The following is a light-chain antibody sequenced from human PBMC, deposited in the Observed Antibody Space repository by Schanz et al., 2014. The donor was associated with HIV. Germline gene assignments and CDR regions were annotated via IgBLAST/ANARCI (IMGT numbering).Light chain of an antibody. Sequence: DIQMTQSPSTLSASVGDRISITCRASQNIGKWLTWYQQKPGKAPNLLIYQASSLHIGVPSRFSGSGSGTEFTLTISSLQPDDFATYYCLQYNDYAYSFGQGTKLEIK. J-gene: IGKJ2*03. CDR1: QNIGKW. CDR3: LQYNDYAYS. CDR2: QAS. V-gene: IGKV1-5*03.